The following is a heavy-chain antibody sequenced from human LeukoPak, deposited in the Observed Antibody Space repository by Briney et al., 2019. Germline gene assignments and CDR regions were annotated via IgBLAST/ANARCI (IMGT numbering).Heavy chain of an antibody. CDR1: GLTLSNYA. J-gene: IGHJ5*02. CDR3: APVDLVATPYSWFDP. D-gene: IGHD5-12*01. CDR2: MSIDGRSK. V-gene: IGHV3-30*04. Sequence: PGRSLIDSSAASGLTLSNYAMHWVRQAPGKGLEWVALMSIDGRSKHYADTVKGRFTISRANYNNTLYLQMSSLRAEDTAVYYCAPVDLVATPYSWFDPWGQGTLVTVSS.